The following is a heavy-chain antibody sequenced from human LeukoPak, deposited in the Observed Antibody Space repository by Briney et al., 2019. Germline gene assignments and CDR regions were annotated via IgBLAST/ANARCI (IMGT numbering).Heavy chain of an antibody. CDR3: AVAYYYYYMDV. V-gene: IGHV4-59*01. CDR2: IYNSGST. Sequence: SETLSLTCTVSGGSISSYYWSWIRQPPGKGLEWIGYIYNSGSTNYNPSLKSRVTISVDTSKNQFSLKLSSVTTADTAVYYCAVAYYYYYMDVWGKGTTVTVSS. J-gene: IGHJ6*03. CDR1: GGSISSYY.